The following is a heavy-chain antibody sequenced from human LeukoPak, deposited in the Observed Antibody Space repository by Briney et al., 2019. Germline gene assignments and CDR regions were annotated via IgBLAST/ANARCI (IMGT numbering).Heavy chain of an antibody. V-gene: IGHV3-66*01. Sequence: GGSLRLSCAPSGFTFSSYAMSWVRQAPGKGLEWVSVIYSGGSTYYADSVKGRFTISRDNAKNSLYLQMNSLRAEDTAVYYCAREPFWSGYYSNLHFDYWGQGTLVTVSS. D-gene: IGHD3-3*01. CDR2: IYSGGST. CDR3: AREPFWSGYYSNLHFDY. CDR1: GFTFSSYA. J-gene: IGHJ4*02.